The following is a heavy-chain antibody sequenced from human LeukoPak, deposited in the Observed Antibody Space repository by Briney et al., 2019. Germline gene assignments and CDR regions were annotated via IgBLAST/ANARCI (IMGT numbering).Heavy chain of an antibody. CDR2: IYYSGST. D-gene: IGHD3-22*01. Sequence: TSETLSLTCTVSGGSISSSSYYWGWIRQPPGKGLEWIGIIYYSGSTYYNPSLKSRVTISVDTSKNQFSLKLSSVTAADTAVYYCARHVRNGGYYDSSTYYPYPRLGYWGQGTLVTVSS. CDR3: ARHVRNGGYYDSSTYYPYPRLGY. CDR1: GGSISSSSYY. J-gene: IGHJ4*02. V-gene: IGHV4-39*01.